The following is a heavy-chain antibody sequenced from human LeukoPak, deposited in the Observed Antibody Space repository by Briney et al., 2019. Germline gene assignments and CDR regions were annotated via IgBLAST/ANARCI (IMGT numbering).Heavy chain of an antibody. CDR1: GGSISSGDYS. D-gene: IGHD2-15*01. J-gene: IGHJ4*02. CDR3: ARRYCSGGNCYPFDY. CDR2: IYYSGST. Sequence: SETLSLTCTVSGGSISSGDYSWSWIRQPPGKGLEWIGYIYYSGSTYYNPSLKSRLTISRDTSKNQFSLKLSSVTAADTAVYYCARRYCSGGNCYPFDYWGQGTLVTVSS. V-gene: IGHV4-30-4*01.